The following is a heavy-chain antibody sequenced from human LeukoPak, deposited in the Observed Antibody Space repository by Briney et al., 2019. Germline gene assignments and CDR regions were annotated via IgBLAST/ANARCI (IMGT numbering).Heavy chain of an antibody. CDR1: GGSISSYY. D-gene: IGHD1-1*01. J-gene: IGHJ5*02. Sequence: PSETLSLTCTVSGGSISSYYWSWIRQPPGEGLEWIGYIYYSGSTNYNPSLKSRVTISVDTSKNQFSLKLSSVTAADTAVYYCARAVRGDAWHDGPNWFDPWGQGTLVTVSS. V-gene: IGHV4-59*01. CDR2: IYYSGST. CDR3: ARAVRGDAWHDGPNWFDP.